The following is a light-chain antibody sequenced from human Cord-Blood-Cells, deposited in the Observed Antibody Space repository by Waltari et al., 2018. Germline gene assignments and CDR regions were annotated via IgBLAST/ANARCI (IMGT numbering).Light chain of an antibody. J-gene: IGKJ1*01. CDR2: GAS. CDR1: QSVSSSY. CDR3: QQYGSSPRT. V-gene: IGKV3-20*01. Sequence: EIVLTQSPGTLSLSPGERATLSCRASQSVSSSYLVWYQQKPGQAPRLLSCGASSRATGIPDRFSGSGSGTDFTLTISRLEPEDFAVYYCQQYGSSPRTFGQGTKVEIK.